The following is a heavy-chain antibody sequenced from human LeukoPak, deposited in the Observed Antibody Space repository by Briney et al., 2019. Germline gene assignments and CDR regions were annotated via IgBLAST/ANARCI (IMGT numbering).Heavy chain of an antibody. V-gene: IGHV3-21*01. J-gene: IGHJ4*02. Sequence: GGSLRLSCAASGFTFSSYSMNWVRQAPGKGLEWVSSISSSSSYIYYADSVRGRFTISRDNAKNSLYLQMNSLRAEDTAVYYCARAQELADFVYWGQGTLVTVSS. CDR3: ARAQELADFVY. CDR1: GFTFSSYS. D-gene: IGHD6-13*01. CDR2: ISSSSSYI.